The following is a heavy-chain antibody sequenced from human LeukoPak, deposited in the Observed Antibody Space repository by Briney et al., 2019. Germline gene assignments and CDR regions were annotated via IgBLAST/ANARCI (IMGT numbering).Heavy chain of an antibody. V-gene: IGHV3-30-3*01. J-gene: IGHJ2*01. CDR3: AREGQEYSSGWLSGYFDL. D-gene: IGHD6-19*01. CDR1: GFTFSSYA. CDR2: ISYDGSNK. Sequence: GRSLRLSCAASGFTFSSYAMHWVRQAPGKGLEWVAVISYDGSNKYYADPVKGRFTISRDNSKNTLYLQMNSLRAEDTAVYYCAREGQEYSSGWLSGYFDLWGRGTLVTVSS.